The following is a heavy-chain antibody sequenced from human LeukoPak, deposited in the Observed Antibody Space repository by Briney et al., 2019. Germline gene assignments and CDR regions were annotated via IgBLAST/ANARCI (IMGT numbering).Heavy chain of an antibody. D-gene: IGHD3-22*01. J-gene: IGHJ4*02. CDR1: GGSISSYY. CDR2: IYYSGST. V-gene: IGHV4-59*01. CDR3: AKSSGYYLYFDY. Sequence: SETLSLTCTVSGGSISSYYWSWIRQPPGKGLEWIGYIYYSGSTNYNPSLKSRVTISVDTSKNQFSLRLSSVTAADTAVYYCAKSSGYYLYFDYWGQGTLVTVSS.